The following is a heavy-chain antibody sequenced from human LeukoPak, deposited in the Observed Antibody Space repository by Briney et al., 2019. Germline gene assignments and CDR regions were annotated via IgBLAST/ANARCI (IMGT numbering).Heavy chain of an antibody. V-gene: IGHV3-15*01. Sequence: GGSLRLSCAASRFTFSNAWLNWVRQAPGKGLEWVGRIKSKADGETTDYVVPVKGRFTVSRDDSNNMVYLQMNSLKIEDTAVYYCAIDEPDYAPYDFDYWGQGTQVTVSS. D-gene: IGHD4-17*01. CDR3: AIDEPDYAPYDFDY. CDR1: RFTFSNAW. CDR2: IKSKADGETT. J-gene: IGHJ4*02.